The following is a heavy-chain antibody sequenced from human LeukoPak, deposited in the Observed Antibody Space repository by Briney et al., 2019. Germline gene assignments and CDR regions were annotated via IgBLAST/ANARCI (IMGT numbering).Heavy chain of an antibody. CDR1: GGSISSSY. J-gene: IGHJ4*02. Sequence: PSETLSLTCNVSGGSISSSYWSWIRQPPGKGLEWVGYIYNTGTTNYNPSLNSRVTISVDTSMNQLSLRLSSVTAADTAVYYCARHEPPGARRHLDYWGQGTLVTVSS. D-gene: IGHD1-14*01. V-gene: IGHV4-59*08. CDR3: ARHEPPGARRHLDY. CDR2: IYNTGTT.